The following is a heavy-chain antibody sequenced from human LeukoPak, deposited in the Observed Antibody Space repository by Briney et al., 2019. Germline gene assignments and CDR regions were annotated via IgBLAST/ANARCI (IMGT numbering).Heavy chain of an antibody. J-gene: IGHJ4*02. CDR2: INSDGSST. V-gene: IGHV3-74*01. D-gene: IGHD5-24*01. Sequence: GGSLRLSCAASGFTFSNHWMHWVRQAPVKGLIWVSRINSDGSSTTYADSVKGRFTISRDNAKNTLYLQMNSLRAEDTAVYYCARARWYSCDYWGQGTLVTVSS. CDR1: GFTFSNHW. CDR3: ARARWYSCDY.